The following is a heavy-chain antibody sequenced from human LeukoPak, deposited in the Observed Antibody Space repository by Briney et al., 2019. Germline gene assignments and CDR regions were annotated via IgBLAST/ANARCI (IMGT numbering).Heavy chain of an antibody. D-gene: IGHD3-22*01. Sequence: GESLQISCKGSGYSFTSYWIGWVRQMPGKGLEWMGIIYPGDSDTRYSPSFQGQVTISADKSISTAYLRWSSLKASDTAMYYCATITYYYDSSGYYHWFDPWGQGTLVTVSS. J-gene: IGHJ5*02. V-gene: IGHV5-51*01. CDR2: IYPGDSDT. CDR3: ATITYYYDSSGYYHWFDP. CDR1: GYSFTSYW.